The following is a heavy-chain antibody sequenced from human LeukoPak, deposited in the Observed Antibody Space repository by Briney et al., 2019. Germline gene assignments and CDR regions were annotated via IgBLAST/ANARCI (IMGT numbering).Heavy chain of an antibody. V-gene: IGHV6-1*01. J-gene: IGHJ5*02. CDR3: AREEDNSSSWYENWFDP. CDR1: GDSVSTNSAG. Sequence: SQTLSLTCAISGDSVSTNSAGWNWIRQSPSRGLEWLGRTYYNSNWYKDYAASVKSRITINPDTSKNQFSLQLNSVTPEDTAVYYCAREEDNSSSWYENWFDPWGQGTLVTVSS. D-gene: IGHD6-13*01. CDR2: TYYNSNWYK.